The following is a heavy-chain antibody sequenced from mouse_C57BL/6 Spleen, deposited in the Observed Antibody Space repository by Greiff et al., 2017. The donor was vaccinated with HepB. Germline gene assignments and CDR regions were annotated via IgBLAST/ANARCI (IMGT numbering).Heavy chain of an antibody. Sequence: VKLQQPGAELVKPGASVKLSCKASGYTFTSYWMHWVKQRPGQGLEWIGMIHPNSGSTNYNEKFKSKATLTVDKSSSTAYMQLSSLTSEDSAVYYCARKENSSAWFAYWGQGTLVTVSA. V-gene: IGHV1-64*01. J-gene: IGHJ3*01. D-gene: IGHD3-2*02. CDR3: ARKENSSAWFAY. CDR1: GYTFTSYW. CDR2: IHPNSGST.